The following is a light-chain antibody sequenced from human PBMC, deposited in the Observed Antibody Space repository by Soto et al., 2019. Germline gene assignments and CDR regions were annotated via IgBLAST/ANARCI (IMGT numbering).Light chain of an antibody. J-gene: IGLJ1*01. CDR1: SSNIGGYNY. Sequence: QSVLTQPASVSGSPGQSITISCTGTSSNIGGYNYVSWYQQHPGKAPKLVIYDVGSRPSGVSNRFSGSKSANTASLTISGLQAEDEADYYCSSYTSSSTEVFGTGTKVTVL. CDR2: DVG. V-gene: IGLV2-14*03. CDR3: SSYTSSSTEV.